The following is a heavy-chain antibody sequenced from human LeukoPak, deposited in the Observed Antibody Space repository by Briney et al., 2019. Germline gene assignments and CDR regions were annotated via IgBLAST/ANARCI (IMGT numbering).Heavy chain of an antibody. CDR3: ARRYSGSRGSDYYYYYMDV. J-gene: IGHJ6*03. V-gene: IGHV3-23*01. Sequence: GGSLRLSCAASGFTFSSYAMSWVRQAPGKGLEWVSAISGSGGSTYYADSVKGRFTISRDNSKNSLYLQMNSLRAEDTALYYCARRYSGSRGSDYYYYYMDVWGKGTTVTVSS. CDR1: GFTFSSYA. D-gene: IGHD1-26*01. CDR2: ISGSGGST.